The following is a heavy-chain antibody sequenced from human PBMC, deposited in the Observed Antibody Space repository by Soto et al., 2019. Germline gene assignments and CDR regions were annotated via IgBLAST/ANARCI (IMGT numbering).Heavy chain of an antibody. Sequence: SETLSLTCTVSGGSISSYYWSWIRQPPGKGLEWIGYIYYSGSTNYNPSLKSRVTISVDTSKNQFSLKLSSVTAADTAVYYCARDKRIRKGYCSRGSCYGDYYYYGMDVWGQGTTVTVSS. CDR3: ARDKRIRKGYCSRGSCYGDYYYYGMDV. V-gene: IGHV4-59*01. D-gene: IGHD2-15*01. CDR1: GGSISSYY. CDR2: IYYSGST. J-gene: IGHJ6*02.